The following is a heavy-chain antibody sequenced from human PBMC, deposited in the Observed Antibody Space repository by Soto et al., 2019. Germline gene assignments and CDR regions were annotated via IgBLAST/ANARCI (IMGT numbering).Heavy chain of an antibody. CDR1: GYTFTSYD. CDR3: ARGPRNWGVDY. J-gene: IGHJ4*02. CDR2: MNPNSGNT. Sequence: ASVKVSCKASGYTFTSYDINWVRQATGQGLEYLGWMNPNSGNTAYAQKFQGRVTMTRDTSKSTAFMELSSLTSEDTAVYYCARGPRNWGVDYWGQGTLVTVSS. V-gene: IGHV1-8*01. D-gene: IGHD7-27*01.